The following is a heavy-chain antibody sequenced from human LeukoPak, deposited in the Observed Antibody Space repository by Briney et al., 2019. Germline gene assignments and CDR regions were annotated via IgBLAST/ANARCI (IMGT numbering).Heavy chain of an antibody. D-gene: IGHD5-24*01. CDR2: IYHSGST. Sequence: PSQTLSLTCAVSGASISSGTYYWSWIRQHPGKGLEWIGYIYHSGSTFYNLSLKSRVTISADTSENQFSLNLRSVTAADTAIYYCARDVEMGTIGHYFDSWGQGTLVTVSS. CDR1: GASISSGTYY. CDR3: ARDVEMGTIGHYFDS. V-gene: IGHV4-31*11. J-gene: IGHJ4*02.